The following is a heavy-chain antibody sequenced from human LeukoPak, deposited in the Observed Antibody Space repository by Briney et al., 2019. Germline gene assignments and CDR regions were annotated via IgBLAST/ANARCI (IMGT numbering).Heavy chain of an antibody. Sequence: GASVKVSCKASGYTFTSYGISWVRQAPGQGLEWMGWISAYNGNTNYAQKLQGRVTMTTDTSTNTAYMELRSLRSDDTAVYYCARRVGYSSGWIDWFDPWGQGTLVTVSS. D-gene: IGHD6-19*01. CDR3: ARRVGYSSGWIDWFDP. J-gene: IGHJ5*02. CDR2: ISAYNGNT. CDR1: GYTFTSYG. V-gene: IGHV1-18*01.